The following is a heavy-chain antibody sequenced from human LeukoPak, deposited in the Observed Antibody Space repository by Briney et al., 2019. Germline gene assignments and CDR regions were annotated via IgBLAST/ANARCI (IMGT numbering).Heavy chain of an antibody. CDR3: AKDYSNIPAPANPLFDY. CDR2: MRRGSDVK. Sequence: PGGSLRLSCAGSGFTFSDYYMAWIRQAPGKGLQRISYMRRGSDVKTYADSVKGRFTISRDNDKNSLYLQMNSLTAEDTAIYYCAKDYSNIPAPANPLFDYWGQGTLVTVSS. CDR1: GFTFSDYY. V-gene: IGHV3-11*05. J-gene: IGHJ4*02. D-gene: IGHD6-13*01.